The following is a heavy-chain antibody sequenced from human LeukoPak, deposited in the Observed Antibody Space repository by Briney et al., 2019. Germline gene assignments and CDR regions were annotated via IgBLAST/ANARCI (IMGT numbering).Heavy chain of an antibody. CDR3: AKKIRGYSAYDNLDY. CDR2: LSWNSGSI. CDR1: GFNFDDFA. J-gene: IGHJ4*02. V-gene: IGHV3-9*01. Sequence: GGSLRLSCAVSGFNFDDFAIHWVRQVPGKGLEWVSGLSWNSGSIVGYADSVKGRFTISRDIAKNSLYLQMNSLKAEDTALYYCAKKIRGYSAYDNLDYWGQGTLVTVSS. D-gene: IGHD5-12*01.